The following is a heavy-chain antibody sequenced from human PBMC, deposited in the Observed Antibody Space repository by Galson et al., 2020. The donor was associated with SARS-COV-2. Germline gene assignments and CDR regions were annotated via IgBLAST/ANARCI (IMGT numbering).Heavy chain of an antibody. CDR3: ARDTNPSFDWFWEYYFDY. V-gene: IGHV3-30*04. Sequence: GGSLRLSCAASGFTFSSYAMHWVRQAPGKGLEWVAVISYNGSNKYYADSVKGRFTISRDNSKNTLYLQMNSLRAEDTAVYYCARDTNPSFDWFWEYYFDYWGQGTLVTVSS. D-gene: IGHD3-9*01. J-gene: IGHJ4*02. CDR2: ISYNGSNK. CDR1: GFTFSSYA.